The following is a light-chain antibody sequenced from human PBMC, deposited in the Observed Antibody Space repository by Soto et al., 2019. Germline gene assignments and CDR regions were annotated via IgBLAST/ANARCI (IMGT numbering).Light chain of an antibody. CDR2: GAS. Sequence: EIVLTQSPATLSVPPGDRATLSCGASQSVSSNLAWYQQKPGQAPSLLIYGASTRATGVPARFSGSWAGTDFTLTISSLEPEDVAIYYCQKRGNWPHFGQGTRLEIK. J-gene: IGKJ5*01. CDR3: QKRGNWPH. CDR1: QSVSSN. V-gene: IGKV3-11*01.